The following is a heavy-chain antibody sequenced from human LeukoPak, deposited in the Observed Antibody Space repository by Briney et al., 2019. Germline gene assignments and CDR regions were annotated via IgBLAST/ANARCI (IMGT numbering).Heavy chain of an antibody. CDR3: ARDGLSKTAQNWFDP. V-gene: IGHV4-59*12. CDR2: IYYSGST. Sequence: SETLSLTCTVSGGSISSYYWSWIRQPPGMGLEWIGYIYYSGSTSYSPSLKSRLTISLDTSKNQFSLKLSSVTAADTAVYYCARDGLSKTAQNWFDPWGQGTLVTVSS. CDR1: GGSISSYY. J-gene: IGHJ5*02.